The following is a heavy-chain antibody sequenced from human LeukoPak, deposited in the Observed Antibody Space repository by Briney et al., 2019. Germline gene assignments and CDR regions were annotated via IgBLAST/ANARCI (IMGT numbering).Heavy chain of an antibody. CDR1: GFTFDDYG. J-gene: IGHJ4*02. Sequence: GSLRLSCAASGFTFDDYGMSWVRQAPGKGLEWVSGINWNGGSTGYADSVKGRFTISRDNAKNSLYLQMNSLRAEDTALYHCARDGGSGSYNPFDYWGQGTLVTVSS. CDR3: ARDGGSGSYNPFDY. D-gene: IGHD1-26*01. V-gene: IGHV3-20*01. CDR2: INWNGGST.